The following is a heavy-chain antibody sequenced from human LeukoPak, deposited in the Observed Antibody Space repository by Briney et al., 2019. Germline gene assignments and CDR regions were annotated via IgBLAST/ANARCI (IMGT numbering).Heavy chain of an antibody. CDR2: ISSSSSYI. CDR3: AREQTYYDFWSGSYYYYMDV. V-gene: IGHV3-21*01. CDR1: GFTFSSYS. D-gene: IGHD3-3*01. J-gene: IGHJ6*03. Sequence: GGSLRLSCAASGFTFSSYSMNWVRQAPGKGLEWVSSISSSSSYIYYADSVKGRFTISRDNAKNSLYLQMNSLRAEDTAVYYCAREQTYYDFWSGSYYYYMDVWGKGTTVTVSS.